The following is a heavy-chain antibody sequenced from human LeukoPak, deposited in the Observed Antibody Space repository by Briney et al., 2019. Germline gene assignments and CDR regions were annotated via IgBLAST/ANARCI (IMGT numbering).Heavy chain of an antibody. V-gene: IGHV4-59*01. Sequence: SETLSLTCTVSGGSISSYYWSWIRQPPGKGLEWIGYIYYSGSANYNPSLKSRVTISVDTSKNQFSLKLSSVTAADTAVYYCARSPYYDILTGLDYWGQGTLVTVSS. CDR3: ARSPYYDILTGLDY. D-gene: IGHD3-9*01. CDR1: GGSISSYY. J-gene: IGHJ4*02. CDR2: IYYSGSA.